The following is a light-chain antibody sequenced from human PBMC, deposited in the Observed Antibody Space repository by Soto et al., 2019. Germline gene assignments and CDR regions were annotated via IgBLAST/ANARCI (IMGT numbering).Light chain of an antibody. CDR3: QSYDSSNHWV. J-gene: IGLJ3*02. CDR1: SGSIASNY. V-gene: IGLV6-57*01. Sequence: NFMLTQPHSVSESPGKTVTISCTRSSGSIASNYVQWYQQRPGSSPTTVIYEDNQRPSGVPERFSGSIDSSSNSASLTISGLKTEDEADYYCQSYDSSNHWVFGGGTKVTVL. CDR2: EDN.